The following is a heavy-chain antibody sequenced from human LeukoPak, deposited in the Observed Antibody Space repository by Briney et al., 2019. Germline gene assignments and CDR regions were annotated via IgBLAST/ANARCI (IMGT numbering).Heavy chain of an antibody. D-gene: IGHD1-1*01. V-gene: IGHV3-48*04. CDR3: GRDFSLTRLERPFDS. Sequence: GGSLRLSCAASGFTFSSYSMNWVRQAPGKGLEWVSYISSSSSTIYYADSVKGRFTISRDNAKNSLYLQMNSLRPEDTAIYYCGRDFSLTRLERPFDSWGQGTLVTVSS. J-gene: IGHJ4*02. CDR1: GFTFSSYS. CDR2: ISSSSSTI.